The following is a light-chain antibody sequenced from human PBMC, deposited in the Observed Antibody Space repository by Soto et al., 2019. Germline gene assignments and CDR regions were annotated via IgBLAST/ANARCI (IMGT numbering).Light chain of an antibody. CDR1: QSISKW. V-gene: IGKV1-39*01. Sequence: DIHMTQSPSTQPRSLGHRLTINCXASQSISKWVAWYQQKPGKAPKVLIWDASSLQRGVPSRFSGSGSGTDFTLTISSLQPEDFATYFCQHGYSTPLTFGGGTKVDIK. J-gene: IGKJ4*01. CDR3: QHGYSTPLT. CDR2: DAS.